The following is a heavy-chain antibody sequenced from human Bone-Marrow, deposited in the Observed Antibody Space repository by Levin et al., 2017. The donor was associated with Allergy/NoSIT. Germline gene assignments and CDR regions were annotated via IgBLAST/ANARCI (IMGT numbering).Heavy chain of an antibody. V-gene: IGHV3-74*01. J-gene: IGHJ4*01. CDR1: GFIFSAYW. CDR2: INSDGSIT. CDR3: ARSQFDL. Sequence: GGSLRLSCAASGFIFSAYWMLWVRQVPGKGLVWVSRINSDGSITGYADSVKGRFTISRDNAKNTLYLEMNSLTAEDTAVYYCARSQFDLWGHGTLVTVSS.